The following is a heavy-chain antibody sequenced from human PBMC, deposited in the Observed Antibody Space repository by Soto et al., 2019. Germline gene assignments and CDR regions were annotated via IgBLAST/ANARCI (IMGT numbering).Heavy chain of an antibody. D-gene: IGHD3-22*01. J-gene: IGHJ3*02. CDR3: ARGYYDSRGQSNTFDI. CDR2: VYYSGST. CDR1: GASISRSY. V-gene: IGHV4-59*01. Sequence: SETLSLTCTVSGASISRSYCSWIGQSPGKGLEWIGYVYYSGSTNYNPSLKSRVTISVDTSKNQFSLKLSSVTAADTAVYYCARGYYDSRGQSNTFDIWGQGTMVT.